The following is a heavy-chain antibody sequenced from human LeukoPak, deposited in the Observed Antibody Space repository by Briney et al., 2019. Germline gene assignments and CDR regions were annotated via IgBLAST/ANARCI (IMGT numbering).Heavy chain of an antibody. V-gene: IGHV3-30*03. CDR2: ISYDGSNK. CDR3: ARDGSSWSPPDYYYYYMDV. J-gene: IGHJ6*03. D-gene: IGHD6-13*01. CDR1: GFTFSSYG. Sequence: PGGSLRLSCAASGFTFSSYGMHWVRQAPGKGLEWVAVISYDGSNKYYADSVKGRFTISRDNSKNSLYLQMNSLRAEDTAVYYCARDGSSWSPPDYYYYYMDVWAKGPRSPSP.